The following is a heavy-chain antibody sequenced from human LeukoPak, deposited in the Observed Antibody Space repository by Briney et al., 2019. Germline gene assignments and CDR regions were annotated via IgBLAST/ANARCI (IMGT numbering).Heavy chain of an antibody. J-gene: IGHJ4*02. CDR1: GGSISSGGYS. CDR3: ARFAARITMVRGVIDY. CDR2: IYHSGST. D-gene: IGHD3-10*01. Sequence: SQTLSLTCAVSGGSISSGGYSWSWIWQPPGKGLEWIGYIYHSGSTYYNPSLKSRVTISVDRSKNQFSLKLSSVTAADTAVYYCARFAARITMVRGVIDYWGQGTLVTVSS. V-gene: IGHV4-30-2*01.